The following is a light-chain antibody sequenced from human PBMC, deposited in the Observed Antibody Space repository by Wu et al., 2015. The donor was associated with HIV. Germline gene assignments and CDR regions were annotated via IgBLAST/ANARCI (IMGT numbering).Light chain of an antibody. CDR3: QQYGRSPLWT. J-gene: IGKJ1*01. V-gene: IGKV3-20*01. CDR2: GAS. Sequence: EIVLTQSPATLALSPGERVTLSCRASQSITISLAWYQQKPGQAPRLLIYGASSRATGIPDRFSGSGSGTDFTLTIGRLEPEDFAVYYCQQYGRSPLWTFGQGTKVEIK. CDR1: QSITIS.